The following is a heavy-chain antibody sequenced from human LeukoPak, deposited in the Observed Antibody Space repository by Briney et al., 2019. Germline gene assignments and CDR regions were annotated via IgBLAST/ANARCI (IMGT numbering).Heavy chain of an antibody. V-gene: IGHV3-9*03. D-gene: IGHD3-22*01. Sequence: GGSLRLSCAASGFTFNDYAMHWVRQAPGKGLEWVSGISWNSGSIGYADSVKGRFTISRDNAKNSLYPQMNSLRAEDMALYYCAKSYLDSSGWEDAFDIWGQGTMVTVSS. CDR3: AKSYLDSSGWEDAFDI. J-gene: IGHJ3*02. CDR1: GFTFNDYA. CDR2: ISWNSGSI.